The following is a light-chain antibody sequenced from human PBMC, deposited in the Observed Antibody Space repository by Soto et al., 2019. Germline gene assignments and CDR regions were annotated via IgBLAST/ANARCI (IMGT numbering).Light chain of an antibody. CDR1: QGISSY. Sequence: AIRMTQSPSSFSASTGDRVTITCRASQGISSYLAWYQQKPGKAPKLLIYAASTLQSGVPSRFSSSGSGKDFTLTINCLKSEDFATYYCQQYYSYPFTLGPGTKVDIK. CDR2: AAS. V-gene: IGKV1-8*01. CDR3: QQYYSYPFT. J-gene: IGKJ3*01.